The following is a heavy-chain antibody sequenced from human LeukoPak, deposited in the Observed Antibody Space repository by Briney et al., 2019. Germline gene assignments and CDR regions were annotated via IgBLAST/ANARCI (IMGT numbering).Heavy chain of an antibody. CDR1: GDSITSYS. V-gene: IGHV4-4*07. CDR2: VYASGTT. CDR3: ARDRSRKFVGWFDP. J-gene: IGHJ5*02. Sequence: SETLPLTCSVSGDSITSYSWSWIRQPAGKGLEWIGRVYASGTTNYNPSLESRVTISMDKFQNQFSLTLRSVTAADTAVYYCARDRSRKFVGWFDPWGQGVLVTVSS. D-gene: IGHD1-14*01.